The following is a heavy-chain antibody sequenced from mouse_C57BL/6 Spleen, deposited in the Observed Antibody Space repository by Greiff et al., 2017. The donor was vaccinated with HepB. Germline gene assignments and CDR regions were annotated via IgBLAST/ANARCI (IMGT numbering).Heavy chain of an antibody. J-gene: IGHJ4*01. CDR1: GFTFTDYY. Sequence: EVQLQESGGGLVQPGGSLSLSCAASGFTFTDYYMSWVRQPPGKALEWLGFIRNKANGYTTEYSASVKGRFTISRDNSQSILYLQMNALRAEDSATYYCARRSSDGYYDYAMDYWGQGTSVTVSS. CDR3: ARRSSDGYYDYAMDY. D-gene: IGHD2-3*01. CDR2: IRNKANGYTT. V-gene: IGHV7-3*01.